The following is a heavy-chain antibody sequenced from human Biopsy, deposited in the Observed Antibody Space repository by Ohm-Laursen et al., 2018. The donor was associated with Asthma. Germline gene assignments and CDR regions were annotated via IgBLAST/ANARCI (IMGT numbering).Heavy chain of an antibody. Sequence: SLRLSCTVSGFTFNSYGMHWVRQAPGKGLEWVAVISYDGSSIYYADSVKGRFTISRDNSKNTLSLQMNSLTAEDTAVYYCAREGVAGTHIEDWGQGTLVAVSS. CDR1: GFTFNSYG. CDR2: ISYDGSSI. CDR3: AREGVAGTHIED. J-gene: IGHJ4*02. D-gene: IGHD6-19*01. V-gene: IGHV3-30*03.